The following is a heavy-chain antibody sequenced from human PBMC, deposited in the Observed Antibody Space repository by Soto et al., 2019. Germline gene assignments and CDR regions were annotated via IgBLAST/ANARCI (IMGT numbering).Heavy chain of an antibody. J-gene: IGHJ5*02. D-gene: IGHD3-10*01. V-gene: IGHV4-31*03. Sequence: QVQLQESGPGLVKPSQTLSLTCSVSGGSISSGGYYWTWLRQHPQKGLEWNGHVYYSTSTYYNPSFKSRATISEDTSKSQCSLKLSSVTAADTAVYYCARGYSRSGSYNWFDPWGQGTLVTVSS. CDR2: VYYSTST. CDR3: ARGYSRSGSYNWFDP. CDR1: GGSISSGGYY.